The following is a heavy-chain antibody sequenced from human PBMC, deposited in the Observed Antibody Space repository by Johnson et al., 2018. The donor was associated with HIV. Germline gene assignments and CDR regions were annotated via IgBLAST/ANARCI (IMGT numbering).Heavy chain of an antibody. Sequence: VQLVESGGGLVQPGGSLRLSCAASGFTFSSYDMHWVRQTTGKGLEWVSVIDTAGDTYYAGSVKGRFTISRENAKKSLYLQMNSLRAEDTAVYYCARVRSSGPWVNDAFDIWGQGTMVTVSS. CDR1: GFTFSSYD. CDR3: ARVRSSGPWVNDAFDI. V-gene: IGHV3-13*01. J-gene: IGHJ3*02. D-gene: IGHD4-17*01. CDR2: IDTAGDT.